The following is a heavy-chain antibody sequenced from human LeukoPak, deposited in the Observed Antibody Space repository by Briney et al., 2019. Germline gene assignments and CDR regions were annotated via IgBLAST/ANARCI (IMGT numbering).Heavy chain of an antibody. J-gene: IGHJ6*03. D-gene: IGHD3-3*01. V-gene: IGHV1-46*01. CDR3: ARDGDITYYDFWSGQTYYYYYMDV. CDR1: GYTFTSYY. CDR2: INPSGGST. Sequence: ASVKVSCKASGYTFTSYYMHWVRQALGQGLEWMGIINPSGGSTSYAQKFQGRVTMTRDMSTSTVYMELSSLRSEDTAVYYCARDGDITYYDFWSGQTYYYYYMDVWGKGTTVTVSS.